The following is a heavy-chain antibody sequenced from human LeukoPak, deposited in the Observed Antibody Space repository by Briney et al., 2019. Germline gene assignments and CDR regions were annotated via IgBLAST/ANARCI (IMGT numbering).Heavy chain of an antibody. V-gene: IGHV4-34*01. CDR2: INHSGST. CDR3: AGGGQVAAADLDY. CDR1: GGSFSGYY. J-gene: IGHJ4*02. D-gene: IGHD6-13*01. Sequence: SETLSLTCAVYGGSFSGYYWSWIRQPPGKGLEWIGEINHSGSTNYNPSLKSRVTISVDTSKNQFSLKLSSVTAADAAVYYCAGGGQVAAADLDYWGQGTLVTVSS.